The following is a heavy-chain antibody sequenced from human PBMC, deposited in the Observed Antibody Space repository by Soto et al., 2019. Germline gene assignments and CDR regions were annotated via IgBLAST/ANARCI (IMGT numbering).Heavy chain of an antibody. CDR2: INTGNGNT. V-gene: IGHV1-3*04. J-gene: IGHJ4*02. Sequence: QVQLVQSGADVKKPGASVRVSCKASGYTFTTYTLHWLRQAPGQRLEWVGWINTGNGNTKYSQISQGRVSITRDRSANTVHSELSSLRSEDTAVYYCARGGSGYFDYWGQGTLVTVSS. D-gene: IGHD3-10*01. CDR1: GYTFTTYT. CDR3: ARGGSGYFDY.